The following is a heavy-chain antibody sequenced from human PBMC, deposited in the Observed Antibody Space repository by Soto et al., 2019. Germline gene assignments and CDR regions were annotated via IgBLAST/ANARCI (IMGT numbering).Heavy chain of an antibody. J-gene: IGHJ6*02. CDR2: TSGSGGTT. CDR3: AKTSKTTILTAYDV. V-gene: IGHV3-23*01. Sequence: GGSLRLSCEASGFSFSDHGMSWVRQAPGKGLEWVSVTSGSGGTTYYVDSVKGRFTISRDNSKNTLYLQMNSLRVEDTAVYYCAKTSKTTILTAYDVWGRGTTVTVSS. CDR1: GFSFSDHG. D-gene: IGHD3-9*01.